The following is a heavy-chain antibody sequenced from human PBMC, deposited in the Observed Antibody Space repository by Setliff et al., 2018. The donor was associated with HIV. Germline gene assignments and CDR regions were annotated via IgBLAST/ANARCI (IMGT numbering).Heavy chain of an antibody. CDR3: VRDFPKYPQSDEGVS. CDR1: RFIFSAYG. V-gene: IGHV3-30*02. J-gene: IGHJ1*01. Sequence: GGSLRLSCAASRFIFSAYGMHWVRQAPGKGLEWVAFIHFDGRDSYYTPSLEKRLTISQDTSANQISLKLAAVTVPDTAVYFCVRDFPKYPQSDEGVSWGQGTPVTVSS. CDR2: IHFDGRDS.